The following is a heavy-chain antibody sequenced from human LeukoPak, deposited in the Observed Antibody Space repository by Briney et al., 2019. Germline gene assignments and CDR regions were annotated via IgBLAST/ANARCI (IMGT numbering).Heavy chain of an antibody. CDR3: ARGPDVPATGDWFDP. V-gene: IGHV1-69*05. D-gene: IGHD1-14*01. CDR1: GGTFSSYA. J-gene: IGHJ5*02. Sequence: SVKVSXKASGGTFSSYAISWVRQAPGQGLEWMGRIIPIFGTANYAQKFQGRVTITTDESTSTAYMELSSLRSEDTAVYYCARGPDVPATGDWFDPWGQGTLVTVSS. CDR2: IIPIFGTA.